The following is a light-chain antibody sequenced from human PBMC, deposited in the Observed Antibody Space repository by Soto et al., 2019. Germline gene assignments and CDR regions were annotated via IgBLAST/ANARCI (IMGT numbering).Light chain of an antibody. Sequence: QSALTQPRSVSGSPGQSVTISCTGTSSDVGGYDYVSWYQQHPGKAPKLLICDVNKRPSGVPDRFSGSKSGNTASLTISGLQADDESDYYCCSYAGSSTLVFGGGTKLTVL. J-gene: IGLJ3*02. V-gene: IGLV2-11*01. CDR1: SSDVGGYDY. CDR3: CSYAGSSTLV. CDR2: DVN.